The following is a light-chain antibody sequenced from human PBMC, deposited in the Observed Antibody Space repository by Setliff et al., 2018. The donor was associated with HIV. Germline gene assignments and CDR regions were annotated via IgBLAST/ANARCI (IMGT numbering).Light chain of an antibody. Sequence: QSVLTQPASVSGSPGQSITISCTGTSSDIGGYNYVSWYQQLPGNTPKLLIYDVTNRPSGVPDRFSGSKSANTASLTISGLQAEGEADYYCSSFTSSKALLFGGGTKVTVL. J-gene: IGLJ3*02. CDR1: SSDIGGYNY. V-gene: IGLV2-14*03. CDR3: SSFTSSKALL. CDR2: DVT.